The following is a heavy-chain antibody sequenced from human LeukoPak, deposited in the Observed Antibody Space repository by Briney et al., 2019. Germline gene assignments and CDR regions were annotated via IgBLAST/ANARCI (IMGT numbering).Heavy chain of an antibody. CDR1: GFAFSSYW. D-gene: IGHD2-15*01. CDR2: ANGDGSDT. J-gene: IGHJ4*02. Sequence: GGSLRLSCAASGFAFSSYWVHWVRQGPGKGLVWVSRANGDGSDTSYADSVKGRFTISRDNAKNTLYLQMNSLRAEDTAVYYCSRSATGGFFDSWGQGTLVTVSS. CDR3: SRSATGGFFDS. V-gene: IGHV3-74*01.